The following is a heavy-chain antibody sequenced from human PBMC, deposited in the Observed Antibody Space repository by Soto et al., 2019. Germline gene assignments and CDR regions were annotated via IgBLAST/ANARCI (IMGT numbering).Heavy chain of an antibody. Sequence: WSLRLSCAASGFTFSSYGMHWVRQAPGKGLEWVAVIWYDGSNKYYADSVKGRFTISRDNSKNTLYLQMNSLRAEDTAVYYCASEGGCSWEGGYCMVVWGQGTMVAV. V-gene: IGHV3-33*01. CDR2: IWYDGSNK. CDR3: ASEGGCSWEGGYCMVV. D-gene: IGHD2-15*01. J-gene: IGHJ6*02. CDR1: GFTFSSYG.